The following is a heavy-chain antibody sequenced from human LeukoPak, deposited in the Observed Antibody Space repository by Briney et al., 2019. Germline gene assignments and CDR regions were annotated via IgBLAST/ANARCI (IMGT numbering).Heavy chain of an antibody. D-gene: IGHD6-13*01. Sequence: TGGSLRLSCATSGFRFVDYGLSWVRQAPGKGLEWLSAINWNGGITEYADSVKGRFTISRDNAKNSLYLQMDSLRAEDTAFYYCARDRMGTSYSVSHFDSWGQGTLVTVSS. J-gene: IGHJ4*02. CDR1: GFRFVDYG. CDR2: INWNGGIT. CDR3: ARDRMGTSYSVSHFDS. V-gene: IGHV3-20*04.